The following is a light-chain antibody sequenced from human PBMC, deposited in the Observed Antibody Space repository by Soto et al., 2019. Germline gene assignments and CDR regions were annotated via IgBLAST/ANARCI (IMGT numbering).Light chain of an antibody. CDR3: QQNNKWPPVT. J-gene: IGKJ4*01. V-gene: IGKV3-15*01. CDR1: QTISND. Sequence: EVVMTQSPATVSVSPGEGVTLSCSASQTISNDLAWYQQKPGQAPRLLIYGASTSATGVPARFSGGGSGTEFPLTISSLQSEDFAFYYCQQNNKWPPVTFGGGTKVEIK. CDR2: GAS.